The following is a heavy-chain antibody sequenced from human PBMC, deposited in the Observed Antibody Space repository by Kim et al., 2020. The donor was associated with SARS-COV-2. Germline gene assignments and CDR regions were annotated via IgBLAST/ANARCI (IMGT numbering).Heavy chain of an antibody. CDR3: AKDITNFGVVIYSYYYYGMDV. J-gene: IGHJ6*02. D-gene: IGHD3-3*01. V-gene: IGHV3-30*18. Sequence: GGSLRLSCAASGFTFSSYGMHWVRQAPGKGLEWVAVISYDGSNKYYADSVKGRFTISRDNSKNTLYLQMNSLRAEDTAVYYCAKDITNFGVVIYSYYYYGMDVWGQGTTVTVSS. CDR1: GFTFSSYG. CDR2: ISYDGSNK.